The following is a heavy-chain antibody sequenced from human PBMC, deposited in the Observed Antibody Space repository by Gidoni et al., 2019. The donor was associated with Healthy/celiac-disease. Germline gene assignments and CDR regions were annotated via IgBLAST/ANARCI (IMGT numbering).Heavy chain of an antibody. CDR1: GFPFSRYS. J-gene: IGHJ6*02. V-gene: IGHV3-21*01. CDR3: ARDGYCSSTSCSNPYYYYGMDV. D-gene: IGHD2-2*01. CDR2: ISSSSSYI. Sequence: EVQLVESGGGLVKPGGSLRLSCAASGFPFSRYSMHWVRQAPGKGLEWVSSISSSSSYIYYADSVKGRFTISRDNAKNSLYLQMNSLRAEDTAVYYCARDGYCSSTSCSNPYYYYGMDVWGQGTTVTVSS.